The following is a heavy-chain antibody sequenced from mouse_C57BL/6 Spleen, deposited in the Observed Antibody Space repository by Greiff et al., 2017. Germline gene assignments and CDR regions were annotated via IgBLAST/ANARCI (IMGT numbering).Heavy chain of an antibody. J-gene: IGHJ1*03. Sequence: VQLKESGGGLVKPGGSLKLSCAASGFTFSDYGMHWVRQAPEKGLEWVAYISSGSSTIYYADTVKGRFTISRDNAKNTLFLQMTSLRSEDTAMYYCARSSHYYGSSYWYFDVWGTGTTVTVSS. V-gene: IGHV5-17*01. D-gene: IGHD1-1*01. CDR2: ISSGSSTI. CDR1: GFTFSDYG. CDR3: ARSSHYYGSSYWYFDV.